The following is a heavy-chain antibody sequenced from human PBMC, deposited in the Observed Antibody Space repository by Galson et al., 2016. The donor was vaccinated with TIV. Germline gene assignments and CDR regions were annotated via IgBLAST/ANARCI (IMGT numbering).Heavy chain of an antibody. CDR3: ATVAWFPGLSLDN. CDR2: FDPEVSKT. J-gene: IGHJ4*02. Sequence: SVKVSCKVSGDSLSELVMHWVRQGPGKGLEWMGGFDPEVSKTVYAQKLQGRLTMTADTSRDTAYMELGSLTFEDTAVYYCATVAWFPGLSLDNWGQGTLVAVSS. D-gene: IGHD2/OR15-2a*01. V-gene: IGHV1-24*01. CDR1: GDSLSELV.